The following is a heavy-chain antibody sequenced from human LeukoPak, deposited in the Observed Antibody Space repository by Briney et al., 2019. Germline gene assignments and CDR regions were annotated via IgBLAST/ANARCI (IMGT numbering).Heavy chain of an antibody. J-gene: IGHJ6*02. Sequence: GGSLRLSCVASGFTFSSYAMHWVRQAPGKGLEWVAVISYDGSNKYYADSVKGRFTISRDNSKNTLYLQMNSLRAEDTAVYYCARTNPPCISDYYYYGMDVWGQGTTVTVSS. CDR1: GFTFSSYA. V-gene: IGHV3-30-3*01. D-gene: IGHD1-14*01. CDR3: ARTNPPCISDYYYYGMDV. CDR2: ISYDGSNK.